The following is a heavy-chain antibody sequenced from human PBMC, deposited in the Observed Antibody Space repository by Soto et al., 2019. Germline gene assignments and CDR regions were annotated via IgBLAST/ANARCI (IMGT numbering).Heavy chain of an antibody. CDR3: ARLSGSYNDRYFDN. D-gene: IGHD1-26*01. J-gene: IGHJ4*02. Sequence: PSETLSLTCTVSGGSISSYYWSWIRQPPGKGLEWIGYIYYSGNTYYNASLKSRLTISVDTSNNQFSLKVKSVTAADTAVYFCARLSGSYNDRYFDNWGQGTLVTVSS. CDR2: IYYSGNT. CDR1: GGSISSYY. V-gene: IGHV4-59*12.